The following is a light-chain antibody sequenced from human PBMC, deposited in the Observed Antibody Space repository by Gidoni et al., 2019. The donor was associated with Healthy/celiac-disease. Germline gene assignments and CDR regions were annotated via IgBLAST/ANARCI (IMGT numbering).Light chain of an antibody. CDR2: WAS. J-gene: IGKJ2*01. CDR3: QQYYSTPYT. Sequence: IMMTQSPDSLAVSLGERATINCKSSQSVLYSSNNKNYSAWYQQKPGQPHKLLIYWASTRESGVPHRFSGSGSGTDFTLTISSLQAEDVAVYYCQQYYSTPYTFGQGTKLEIK. V-gene: IGKV4-1*01. CDR1: QSVLYSSNNKNY.